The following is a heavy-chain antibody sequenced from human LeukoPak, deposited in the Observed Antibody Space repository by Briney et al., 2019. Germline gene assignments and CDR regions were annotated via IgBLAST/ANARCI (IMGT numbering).Heavy chain of an antibody. D-gene: IGHD3-3*01. J-gene: IGHJ5*02. Sequence: GGSLILSCAASGFTISSYSMNWVRKAPGKGEGLGSFITGSISTIYYADSVKGRFTISRDNSKNSLYLQMNSLRAEDTAVYYCARDRGIFGVAPPGWFDPWGQGTLVIVSS. V-gene: IGHV3-48*01. CDR2: ITGSISTI. CDR1: GFTISSYS. CDR3: ARDRGIFGVAPPGWFDP.